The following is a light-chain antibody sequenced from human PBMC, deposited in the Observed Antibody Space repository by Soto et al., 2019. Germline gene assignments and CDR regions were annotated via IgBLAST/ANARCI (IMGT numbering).Light chain of an antibody. J-gene: IGKJ1*01. CDR1: QSLVGS. CDR2: GAS. CDR3: QQYTDWPTT. Sequence: VMTQSPASLSVSPGERVSLXCRASQSLVGSFVWSRQTAGEAPSPLVYGASTRANGGPASFSGSGSGTEFTRIISSLQSEDLAVYYGQQYTDWPTTFGQGTKVDIK. V-gene: IGKV3-15*01.